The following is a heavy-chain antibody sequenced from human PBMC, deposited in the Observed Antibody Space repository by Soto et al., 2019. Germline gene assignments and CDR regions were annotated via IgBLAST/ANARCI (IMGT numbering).Heavy chain of an antibody. CDR3: ARSGYHVVFDY. V-gene: IGHV3-48*03. J-gene: IGHJ4*02. Sequence: WGSLRVACASFDFTFSSYEMNWVGQAPGKGLEWISYIRNSGSTIYYADSVKGRFTISRDDAKNSLYLQMNILRAEDTAVYYCARSGYHVVFDYWGQGTLVTVSS. CDR2: IRNSGSTI. D-gene: IGHD5-12*01. CDR1: DFTFSSYE.